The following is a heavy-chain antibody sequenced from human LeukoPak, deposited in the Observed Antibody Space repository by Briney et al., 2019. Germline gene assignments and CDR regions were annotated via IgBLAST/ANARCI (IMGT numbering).Heavy chain of an antibody. CDR3: ARRIVGATRVYDY. Sequence: ASVKVSCKASGYTFTSYGISWVRQAPGQGLEWKGWISAYNGNTNYAQKLQGRVTMTTDTSTRTAYMGLRSLRSDDTAVYYCARRIVGATRVYDYWGQGSLVTVSS. CDR2: ISAYNGNT. V-gene: IGHV1-18*01. CDR1: GYTFTSYG. J-gene: IGHJ4*02. D-gene: IGHD1-26*01.